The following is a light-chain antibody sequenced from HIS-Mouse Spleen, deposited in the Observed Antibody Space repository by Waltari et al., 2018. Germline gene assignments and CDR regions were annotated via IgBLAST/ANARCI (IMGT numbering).Light chain of an antibody. J-gene: IGKJ3*01. Sequence: DIQMTQSPSSLSASVGDRVTITCQASQDISNYLNWYQQKPGKAPKLLIYDASNLETGVPSRFSGSGSGTDVTFTISSLQPEDIATYYCQQYDNLPPGEFTFGPGTKVDIK. CDR3: QQYDNLPPGEFT. V-gene: IGKV1-33*01. CDR2: DAS. CDR1: QDISNY.